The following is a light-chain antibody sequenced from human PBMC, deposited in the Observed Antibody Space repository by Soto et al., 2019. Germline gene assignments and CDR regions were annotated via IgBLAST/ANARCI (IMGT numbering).Light chain of an antibody. CDR1: QDVTTN. CDR3: QQTYNTRT. V-gene: IGKV3D-15*01. J-gene: IGKJ1*01. CDR2: DAS. Sequence: MTKLPAIVSASPGGGATLSCRAAQDVTTNLAWYQQKPGQAPRLLIYDASNRATGIPARFSGSGSGTDFTLTISSLQPEDFATYYCQQTYNTRTFGQGTKVDIK.